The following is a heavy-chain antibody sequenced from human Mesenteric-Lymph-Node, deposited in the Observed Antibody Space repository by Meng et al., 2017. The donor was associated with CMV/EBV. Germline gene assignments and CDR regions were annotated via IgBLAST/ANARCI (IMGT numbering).Heavy chain of an antibody. CDR1: NGSISSGDYY. V-gene: IGHV4-30-4*08. Sequence: SETLSLTCSVSNGSISSGDYYWSWIRQAPGKGLEWIGYIYYSGSSFYNPSLKSRVTISLNPSKNQFSLYLSSVTAADTAVYYCARADYYDLMDVWGQGTPVTVSS. D-gene: IGHD3-22*01. J-gene: IGHJ6*02. CDR3: ARADYYDLMDV. CDR2: IYYSGSS.